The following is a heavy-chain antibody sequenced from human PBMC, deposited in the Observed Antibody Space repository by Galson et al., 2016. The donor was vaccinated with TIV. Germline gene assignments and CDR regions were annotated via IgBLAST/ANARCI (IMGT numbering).Heavy chain of an antibody. CDR2: INPSNDVT. V-gene: IGHV1-2*06. J-gene: IGHJ3*02. D-gene: IGHD3-10*01. CDR3: ATPIPVSASGTYFLDAFDI. Sequence: SVKVSCKASGYTFTGYYIHWVRQAPGQGLEWMGRINPSNDVTDYAQNFQGRVTMTRDTSFSTVYMELSSLRSEDTAIYYCATPIPVSASGTYFLDAFDIWGQGTMVTVSS. CDR1: GYTFTGYY.